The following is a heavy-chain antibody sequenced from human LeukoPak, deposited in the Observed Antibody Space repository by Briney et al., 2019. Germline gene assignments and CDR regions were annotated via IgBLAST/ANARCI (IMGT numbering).Heavy chain of an antibody. V-gene: IGHV4-39*01. D-gene: IGHD4-11*01. Sequence: PSETLSLTCTVSGGSISSSSYYWGWIRQPPGKGLEWIGSIYYSGSTYYNPSLKSRVTISVDTSKNQFSLKLSSVTAADTAVYYCAKSEGDSNYSRPDYWGQGTLVTVSS. CDR3: AKSEGDSNYSRPDY. CDR2: IYYSGST. J-gene: IGHJ4*02. CDR1: GGSISSSSYY.